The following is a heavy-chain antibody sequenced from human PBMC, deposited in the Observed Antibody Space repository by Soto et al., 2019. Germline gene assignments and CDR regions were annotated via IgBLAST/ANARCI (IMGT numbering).Heavy chain of an antibody. CDR3: ADSWLPTSY. J-gene: IGHJ4*02. Sequence: GGSLRLSCAASGFIFSDYFMSWIRQAPGKGLEWVSFISGSSDNIKYADSVKGRFTIARDNAKNSLYLQMNSLTVEDGAVYYCADSWLPTSYWGPGTLVTVSS. CDR1: GFIFSDYF. V-gene: IGHV3-11*06. CDR2: ISGSSDNI. D-gene: IGHD3-10*01.